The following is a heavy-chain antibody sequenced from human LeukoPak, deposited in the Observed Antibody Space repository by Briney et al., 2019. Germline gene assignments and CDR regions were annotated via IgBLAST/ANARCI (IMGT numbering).Heavy chain of an antibody. V-gene: IGHV4-4*07. Sequence: SETLSLTCTVSGGSISSYYWSWIRQPAGKGLEWIGRIYTSGSTNYNPSLKSRVTMSVDTSKNQFSLKLSSVTAADTAVYYCARSGSEVLLLVGGYDWFDPWGQGTLVTVSS. CDR2: IYTSGST. J-gene: IGHJ5*02. CDR3: ARSGSEVLLLVGGYDWFDP. D-gene: IGHD1-26*01. CDR1: GGSISSYY.